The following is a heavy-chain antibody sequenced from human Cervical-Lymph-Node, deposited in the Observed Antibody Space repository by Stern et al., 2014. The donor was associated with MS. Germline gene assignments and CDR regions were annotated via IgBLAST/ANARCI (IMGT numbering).Heavy chain of an antibody. D-gene: IGHD6-6*01. V-gene: IGHV1-8*01. CDR1: GYSFSTYG. Sequence: VQLVESGAEVKKPGASVKVSCKTSGYSFSTYGITWVRQATGQGLEWMGFLNPNGGDTVLAPKVPGRVTLTRQPSLRTAYMELKSLTSEDTALYYCASPSLPFFWGQGTLITVSS. J-gene: IGHJ1*01. CDR2: LNPNGGDT. CDR3: ASPSLPFF.